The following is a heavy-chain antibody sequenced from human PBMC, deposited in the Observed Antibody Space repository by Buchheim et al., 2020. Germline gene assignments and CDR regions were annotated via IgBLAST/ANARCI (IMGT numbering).Heavy chain of an antibody. D-gene: IGHD4-17*01. CDR3: ARLISKVGDYYYYAMDV. CDR1: GGSMSGYY. J-gene: IGHJ6*02. CDR2: IYYSGDT. Sequence: QVQLQESGPGLVKPSETLSLTCTVSGGSMSGYYWSWIRQPPGKGLEWIGYIYYSGDTRYNPSLKSRVTMSVDTSKNQFSLKLSSVTAADTALYYCARLISKVGDYYYYAMDVWGQGTT. V-gene: IGHV4-59*01.